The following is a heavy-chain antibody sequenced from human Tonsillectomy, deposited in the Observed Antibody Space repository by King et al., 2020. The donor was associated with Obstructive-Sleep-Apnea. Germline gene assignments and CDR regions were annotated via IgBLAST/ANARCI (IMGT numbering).Heavy chain of an antibody. CDR2: IYYSGST. CDR3: ARHNGGPDAFDI. V-gene: IGHV4-59*08. Sequence: VQLQESGPGLVKPSETLSLTCTVSGGSLSSYYWSWIRQPPGKGQEWIGYIYYSGSTNYNPSLKSRVTISVDTTKNQFSLKLSSVTAADTAVYYCARHNGGPDAFDIWGQGTMVTVSS. CDR1: GGSLSSYY. J-gene: IGHJ3*02. D-gene: IGHD2-8*01.